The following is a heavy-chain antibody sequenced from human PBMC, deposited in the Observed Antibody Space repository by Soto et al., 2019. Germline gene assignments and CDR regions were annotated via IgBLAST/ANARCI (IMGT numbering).Heavy chain of an antibody. V-gene: IGHV6-1*01. D-gene: IGHD1-26*01. Sequence: SQSLSLPFAIYGDSVSSKSASWNWIRPSPSRGLEWLGRTYYRSKWYNDYAVSVKSRITINPDTSKNQFSLQLNSMTPEDTAIYYCVRLGGGTADYWGQGTLVTFSS. CDR3: VRLGGGTADY. CDR1: GDSVSSKSAS. J-gene: IGHJ4*02. CDR2: TYYRSKWYN.